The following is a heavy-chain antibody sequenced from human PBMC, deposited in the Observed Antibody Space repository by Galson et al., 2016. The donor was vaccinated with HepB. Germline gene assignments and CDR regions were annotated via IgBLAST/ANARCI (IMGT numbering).Heavy chain of an antibody. J-gene: IGHJ4*02. V-gene: IGHV3-23*01. CDR2: ISGTSGAGST. D-gene: IGHD3-22*01. CDR1: GFTFSNYA. CDR3: AKDLDYDSSSFWSYYFDY. Sequence: SLRLSCAASGFTFSNYAMSWVRQGPGKGLEWVSTISGTSGAGSTYFPGSVKGRFTISRDKSKNTLYLQMNTLRAEDTAEYYCAKDLDYDSSSFWSYYFDYWGQGTLVTVSS.